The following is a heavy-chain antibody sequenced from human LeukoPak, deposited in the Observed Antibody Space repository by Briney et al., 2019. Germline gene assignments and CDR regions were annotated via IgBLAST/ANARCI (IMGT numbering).Heavy chain of an antibody. CDR2: IYYRGDI. V-gene: IGHV4-59*01. CDR1: DGSIRTYY. D-gene: IGHD3-16*02. Sequence: SETLSLTCSVSDGSIRTYYWSWIRQSPGQGLEWIGNIYYRGDINYNPSLKSRVIISIDTSKNQFSLKVTSLTAADTAVYYCARELLRLGELSLYDYWGQGTLVTVSS. CDR3: ARELLRLGELSLYDY. J-gene: IGHJ4*02.